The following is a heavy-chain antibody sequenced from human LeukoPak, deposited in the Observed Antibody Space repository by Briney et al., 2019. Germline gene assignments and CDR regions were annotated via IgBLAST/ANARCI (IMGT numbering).Heavy chain of an antibody. CDR1: GFTFSSYS. CDR2: ISSSSSYI. D-gene: IGHD4-17*01. Sequence: PGGSLRLSCAASGFTFSSYSVNWVRQAPGKGLEWVSSISSSSSYIYYADSVKGRFTISRDNAKNSLYLQMNSLRAEDTAVYYCARTTVTTRGRAFDIWGQGTMVTVSS. CDR3: ARTTVTTRGRAFDI. V-gene: IGHV3-21*01. J-gene: IGHJ3*02.